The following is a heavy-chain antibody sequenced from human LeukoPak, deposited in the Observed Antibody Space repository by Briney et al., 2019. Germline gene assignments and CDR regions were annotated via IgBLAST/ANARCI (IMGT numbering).Heavy chain of an antibody. V-gene: IGHV1-2*02. CDR2: INPNSGGT. Sequence: ASVKVSCKASGYTFTGYYMHWVRQAPGQGLEWMGWINPNSGGTNYAQKFQGRVAMTRDTSISTAYMELSRLRSDDTAEYYCARTDYYDSTVIDYWGQGTLVIVSS. D-gene: IGHD3-22*01. J-gene: IGHJ4*02. CDR1: GYTFTGYY. CDR3: ARTDYYDSTVIDY.